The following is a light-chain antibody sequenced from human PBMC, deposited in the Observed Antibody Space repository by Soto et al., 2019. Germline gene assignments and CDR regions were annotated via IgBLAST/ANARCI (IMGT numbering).Light chain of an antibody. Sequence: EIVLTQSPATLSLSPGERATLSCRGSLSISSYLAWYQQKPGQAPRLLIYDASNRATGIPARFSGSGSGTDFTLTISSLEPEDFAVYYCQQRSNWPLITFGPGTRLEIK. CDR3: QQRSNWPLIT. V-gene: IGKV3-11*01. J-gene: IGKJ5*01. CDR1: LSISSY. CDR2: DAS.